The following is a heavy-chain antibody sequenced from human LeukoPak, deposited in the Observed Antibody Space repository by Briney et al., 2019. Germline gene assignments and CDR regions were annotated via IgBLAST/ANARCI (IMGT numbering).Heavy chain of an antibody. CDR1: GYTFTSYG. CDR3: ALTPIAARPYY. Sequence: ASVKVSFKASGYTFTSYGISWVRQAPGQGLEWMGGIIPIFGTANYAQKFQGRVTITADESTSTAYMELSSLRSEDTAVYYCALTPIAARPYYWGQGTLVTVSS. CDR2: IIPIFGTA. J-gene: IGHJ4*02. D-gene: IGHD6-6*01. V-gene: IGHV1-69*13.